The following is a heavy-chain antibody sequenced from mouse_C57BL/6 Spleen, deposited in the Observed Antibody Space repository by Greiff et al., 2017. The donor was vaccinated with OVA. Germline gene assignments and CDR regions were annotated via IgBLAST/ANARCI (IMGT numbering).Heavy chain of an antibody. Sequence: EVQLVESGGDLVKPGGSLKLSCAASGFTFSSYGMSWVRQTTDKRLEWVATISSGGSYTYYPDSVKGRFTISRDNAKNTLYLQMSRLNSEDTAMYYCARVSGYYFDYWGQGTTLTVSS. CDR2: ISSGGSYT. D-gene: IGHD3-1*01. CDR3: ARVSGYYFDY. V-gene: IGHV5-6*01. CDR1: GFTFSSYG. J-gene: IGHJ2*01.